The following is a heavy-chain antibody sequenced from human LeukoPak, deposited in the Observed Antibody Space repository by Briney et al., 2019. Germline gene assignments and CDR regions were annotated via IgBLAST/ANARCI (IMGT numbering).Heavy chain of an antibody. CDR3: ARDRKVRGKLAPENHDY. D-gene: IGHD3-10*01. V-gene: IGHV4-61*02. Sequence: SQTLSLTCSVSAGSISSGSYYWSWIRQPAGKGLEWIGRIYTSGSTNYNPSLKSRVTISVDTSKNQFSLKVSSVTAADTAVYYCARDRKVRGKLAPENHDYWGQGTLVTVSS. J-gene: IGHJ4*02. CDR2: IYTSGST. CDR1: AGSISSGSYY.